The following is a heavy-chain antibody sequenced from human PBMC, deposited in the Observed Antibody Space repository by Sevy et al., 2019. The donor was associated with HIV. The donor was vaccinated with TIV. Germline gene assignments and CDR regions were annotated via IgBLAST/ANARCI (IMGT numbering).Heavy chain of an antibody. V-gene: IGHV4-34*01. J-gene: IGHJ1*01. Sequence: SETLSLTCAVYGGSFSGFYWSWIRQPPGKGLEWIGEINHSGSTNYNPSLKSRLTMSVDTSKNQFSLNLTSVTAADTAVYYWARVYSRDWYRYCQHWGQGTLVTVSS. CDR2: INHSGST. CDR3: ARVYSRDWYRYCQH. CDR1: GGSFSGFY. D-gene: IGHD6-19*01.